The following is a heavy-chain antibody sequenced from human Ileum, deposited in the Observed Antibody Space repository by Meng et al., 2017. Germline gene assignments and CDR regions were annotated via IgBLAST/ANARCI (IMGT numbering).Heavy chain of an antibody. CDR3: ATKADPGYGMDA. J-gene: IGHJ6*02. CDR2: INKRGSEK. CDR1: GLSFSSYW. D-gene: IGHD6-13*01. V-gene: IGHV3-7*01. Sequence: GESLKISCVASGLSFSSYWMAWVRQAPGKGLEWVANINKRGSEKNYVDSVKGRFTISRDNAKNSLYLQMNSLRVEDTAVYYCATKADPGYGMDAWGQGTTVTVSS.